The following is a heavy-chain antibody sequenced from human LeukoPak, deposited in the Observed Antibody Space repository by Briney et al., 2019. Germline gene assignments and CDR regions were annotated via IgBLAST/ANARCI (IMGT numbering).Heavy chain of an antibody. CDR3: ARGITMVRGVIHNWFDP. Sequence: SETLSLTCAVYGGSFSGYYWSWTRQPPGKGLEWIGEINHSGSTNYNPSLKSRVTISVDTSKNQFSLKLSSVTAADTAVYYCARGITMVRGVIHNWFDPWGQGTLVTVSS. D-gene: IGHD3-10*01. V-gene: IGHV4-34*01. J-gene: IGHJ5*02. CDR1: GGSFSGYY. CDR2: INHSGST.